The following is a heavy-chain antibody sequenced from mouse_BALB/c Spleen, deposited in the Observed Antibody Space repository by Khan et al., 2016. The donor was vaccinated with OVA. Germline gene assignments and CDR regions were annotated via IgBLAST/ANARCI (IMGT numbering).Heavy chain of an antibody. Sequence: EVQLQESGPELVKPGASVKISCKASGYTFTDYNMHWVKQSHGKSLEWIGDIFPYNGGTGYNQKFKSKATLTVDNSTSPSYMELRSLTSEDSAVYYCRRSCNYYYDRFAYWGQGTLVTVSA. J-gene: IGHJ3*01. CDR1: GYTFTDYN. CDR2: IFPYNGGT. V-gene: IGHV1S29*02. D-gene: IGHD2-4*01. CDR3: RRSCNYYYDRFAY.